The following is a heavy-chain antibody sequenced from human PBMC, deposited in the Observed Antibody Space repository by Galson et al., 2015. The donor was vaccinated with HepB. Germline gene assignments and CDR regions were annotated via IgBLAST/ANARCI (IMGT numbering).Heavy chain of an antibody. Sequence: SLRLSCAASGFTFDNYGMSWVRQAPGKGLEWVSGINWNGGSTGYADSVKGRFTISRDNAKNSLYLQMNSLRAEDTALYYCARDRYCSGGSCYFFDYWGQGILVTLSS. D-gene: IGHD2-15*01. CDR3: ARDRYCSGGSCYFFDY. CDR2: INWNGGST. CDR1: GFTFDNYG. J-gene: IGHJ4*02. V-gene: IGHV3-20*04.